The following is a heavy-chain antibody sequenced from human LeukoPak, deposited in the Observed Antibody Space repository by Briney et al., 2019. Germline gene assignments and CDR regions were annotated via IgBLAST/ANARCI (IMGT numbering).Heavy chain of an antibody. Sequence: SETLSPTCTVSGGSISSGDYYWGWIRQPPGKGLEWIGNIYDSGRTYYNPSLKSRVTISVDTSKNQFSLKLSSVTAADTAMYYCAQSSSWYYFDYWGQGTLVTVSS. CDR2: IYDSGRT. J-gene: IGHJ4*02. CDR3: AQSSSWYYFDY. CDR1: GGSISSGDYY. V-gene: IGHV4-39*07. D-gene: IGHD6-13*01.